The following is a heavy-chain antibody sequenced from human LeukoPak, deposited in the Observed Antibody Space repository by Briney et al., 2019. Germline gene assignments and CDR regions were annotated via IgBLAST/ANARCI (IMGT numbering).Heavy chain of an antibody. V-gene: IGHV4-30-4*07. J-gene: IGHJ4*02. CDR1: GGSINRGDYS. CDR3: AANSADYNTLGSSYKV. CDR2: FYYSGST. D-gene: IGHD3-10*01. Sequence: SETLSLTCAVSGGSINRGDYSWSWIRQPPGKGLEWIGYFYYSGSTYYNPSLKSRVTISVDTSKNQFSLKLNSVTAADTAVFYCAANSADYNTLGSSYKVWGQGTLVTVSS.